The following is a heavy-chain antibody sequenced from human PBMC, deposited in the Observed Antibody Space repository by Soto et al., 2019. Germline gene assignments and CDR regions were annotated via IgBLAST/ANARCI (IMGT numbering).Heavy chain of an antibody. Sequence: GASVKVSCKTSGGTFSSYAISWVRQAPGQGLEWMGIINPSGGSTTYAQKFQGRLTMTRDTSTSTVYMDLSSLRSEDTAVYYCARDPSSGTLDYWG. CDR2: INPSGGST. CDR3: ARDPSSGTLDY. D-gene: IGHD6-19*01. CDR1: GGTFSSYA. J-gene: IGHJ4*01. V-gene: IGHV1-46*01.